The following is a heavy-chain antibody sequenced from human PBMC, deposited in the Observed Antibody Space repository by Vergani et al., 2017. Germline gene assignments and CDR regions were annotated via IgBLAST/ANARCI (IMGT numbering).Heavy chain of an antibody. CDR2: INSAGSST. V-gene: IGHV3-74*01. CDR1: GFTFSSYW. Sequence: EVQLVESGGGLVQPGGSLRLSCAASGFTFSSYWMHWVRQAPGKGLVWVSRINSAGSSTSYADSVKGRFTISRDNAKNTLYLQMNSLRAEDTAVYYCASDPPHCSSTSCYTFYYYYYMDVWGKGTTVTVSS. D-gene: IGHD2-2*02. J-gene: IGHJ6*03. CDR3: ASDPPHCSSTSCYTFYYYYYMDV.